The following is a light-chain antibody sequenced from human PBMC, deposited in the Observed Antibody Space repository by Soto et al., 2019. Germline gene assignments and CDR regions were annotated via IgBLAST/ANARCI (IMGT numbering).Light chain of an antibody. CDR3: QQYNTWSSIT. Sequence: EIVMTQSPATLSVSPGERVTLSCRASQSISSNLAWYQQKPGQAPSLLMYGTSTRATGIPARFSGSGSGTEFTLTISSLQSEDFALYYCQQYNTWSSITFGQGTRLEIK. V-gene: IGKV3-15*01. CDR1: QSISSN. J-gene: IGKJ5*01. CDR2: GTS.